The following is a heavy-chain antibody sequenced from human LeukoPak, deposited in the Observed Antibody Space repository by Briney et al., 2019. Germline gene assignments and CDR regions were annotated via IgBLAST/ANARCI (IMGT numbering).Heavy chain of an antibody. D-gene: IGHD3-3*01. CDR1: GGSISSSSYY. V-gene: IGHV4-39*01. J-gene: IGHJ4*02. Sequence: SETLSLTCTVSGGSISSSSYYWGWIRQPPGRGLEWIVSIYYSGSTYYSPSLKSRITISVDTSKNQFSLKLSSVTAADTAVYYCARRPYYDFWSGYSDYFDYWGQGTLVTVSS. CDR3: ARRPYYDFWSGYSDYFDY. CDR2: IYYSGST.